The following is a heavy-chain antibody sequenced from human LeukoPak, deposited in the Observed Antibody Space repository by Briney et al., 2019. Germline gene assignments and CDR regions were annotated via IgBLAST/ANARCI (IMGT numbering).Heavy chain of an antibody. Sequence: ASVKVSCKASGYTFTGYYMHWVRQAPGQGLEWMGWISPNSGGTNYAQKFQGRVTMTRDTSISTAYMELSRLRSDDTAVYYCARALRYYDYVWGSYRYTGHLNYWGQGTLVTVSS. D-gene: IGHD3-16*02. J-gene: IGHJ4*02. V-gene: IGHV1-2*02. CDR2: ISPNSGGT. CDR1: GYTFTGYY. CDR3: ARALRYYDYVWGSYRYTGHLNY.